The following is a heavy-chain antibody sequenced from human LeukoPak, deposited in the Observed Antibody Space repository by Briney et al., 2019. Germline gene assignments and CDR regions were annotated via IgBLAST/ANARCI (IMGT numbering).Heavy chain of an antibody. Sequence: GASVKVSCKASGYTFTSHYMHWVRQAPGQGLEWMGIINPSGGSTSYAQKFQGRVTMTRDTSTSTVYMELSSLRSEDTAVYYCAKEYSTSVDAFDVWGQGTMVTVSS. CDR1: GYTFTSHY. D-gene: IGHD2-2*01. J-gene: IGHJ3*01. V-gene: IGHV1-46*01. CDR3: AKEYSTSVDAFDV. CDR2: INPSGGST.